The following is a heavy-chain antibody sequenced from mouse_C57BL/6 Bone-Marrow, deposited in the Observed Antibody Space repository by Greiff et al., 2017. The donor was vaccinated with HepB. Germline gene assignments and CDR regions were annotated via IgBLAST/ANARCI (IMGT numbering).Heavy chain of an antibody. CDR1: GFTFSDYG. V-gene: IGHV5-17*01. CDR2: ISSGSSTI. J-gene: IGHJ3*01. CDR3: ARGGYSWFAY. Sequence: DVMLVESGGGLVKPGGSLKLSCAASGFTFSDYGMHWVRQAPEKGLEWVAYISSGSSTIYYADTVKGRFTISRDNAKNTLFLQMTSLRSEDTAMYYCARGGYSWFAYWGQGTLVTVSA. D-gene: IGHD2-3*01.